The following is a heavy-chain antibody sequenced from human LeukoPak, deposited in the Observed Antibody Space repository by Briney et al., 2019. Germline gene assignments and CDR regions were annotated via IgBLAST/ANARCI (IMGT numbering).Heavy chain of an antibody. J-gene: IGHJ4*02. CDR1: GFTFSSYA. CDR3: AKLGLPLNYYDIGRDY. V-gene: IGHV3-23*01. D-gene: IGHD3-22*01. CDR2: ISGSGGST. Sequence: PGGSLRLSCAASGFTFSSYAMSWVRQAPGKGLEWVSAISGSGGSTYYADSVKGRFTISRDNSKNTLYLQMNSLRAEDTAVYYCAKLGLPLNYYDIGRDYWGQGTLVTVSS.